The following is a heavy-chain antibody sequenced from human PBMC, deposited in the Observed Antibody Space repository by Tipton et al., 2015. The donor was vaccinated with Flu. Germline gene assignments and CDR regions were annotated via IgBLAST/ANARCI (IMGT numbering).Heavy chain of an antibody. J-gene: IGHJ4*02. CDR1: GGSLTDYY. CDR3: ARAGSGWCLFIN. D-gene: IGHD6-19*01. Sequence: TLSLTCAVYGGSLTDYYWTWIRQPPGKGLEWIGGIYYSESTYYNPSLKSRVTISVDTSKNQFSLKLSSVTAADTAVYYCARAGSGWCLFINWGQGTLVTVSS. V-gene: IGHV4-34*01. CDR2: IYYSEST.